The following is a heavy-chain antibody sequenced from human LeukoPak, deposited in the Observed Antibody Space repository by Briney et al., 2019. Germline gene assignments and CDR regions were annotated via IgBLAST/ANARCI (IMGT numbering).Heavy chain of an antibody. CDR2: ISSDGRNK. Sequence: PGGSLRLSCSASGFTFTSFSLHWVRLAPGKGLEWVAFISSDGRNKFSADSVRARFTISRDNSNNMLYLQMNSLRTEDTAVYYCARDRKYHFDYWGQGTLVTVSS. D-gene: IGHD2-2*01. J-gene: IGHJ4*02. CDR1: GFTFTSFS. CDR3: ARDRKYHFDY. V-gene: IGHV3-30*04.